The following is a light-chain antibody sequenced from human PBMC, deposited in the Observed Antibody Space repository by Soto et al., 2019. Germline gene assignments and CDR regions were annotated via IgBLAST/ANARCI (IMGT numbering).Light chain of an antibody. CDR2: DSS. V-gene: IGKV3D-15*01. CDR1: QSVRSN. J-gene: IGKJ1*01. Sequence: EVVMTQSPATLSVSSGERVTLSCRASQSVRSNLAWYQQKPRQPPRLLIYDSSNRAAGVPARFSGSRSGTEFTLTISSLQSEDFAVYYCQQYNDWTPWTFGQGTKVDIK. CDR3: QQYNDWTPWT.